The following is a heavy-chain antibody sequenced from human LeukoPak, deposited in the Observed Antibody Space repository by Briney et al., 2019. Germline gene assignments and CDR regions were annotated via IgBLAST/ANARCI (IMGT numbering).Heavy chain of an antibody. CDR2: IRYDGSDK. V-gene: IGHV3-30*02. D-gene: IGHD3-10*01. CDR1: GFTFSSYG. J-gene: IGHJ4*02. Sequence: GGSLRLSCAASGFTFSSYGMHWVRQAPGKGLEWVAFIRYDGSDKYYADSVKGRFTISRDNSKNTLYLQMNSLRAEDTAVYYCAKVLLWFGEFSHFDYWGQGTLVTVSS. CDR3: AKVLLWFGEFSHFDY.